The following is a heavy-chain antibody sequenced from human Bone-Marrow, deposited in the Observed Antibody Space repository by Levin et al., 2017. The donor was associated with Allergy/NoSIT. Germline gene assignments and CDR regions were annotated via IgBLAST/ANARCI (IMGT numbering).Heavy chain of an antibody. D-gene: IGHD5-12*01. V-gene: IGHV4-39*07. Sequence: SSETLSLTCTVSGGSISSSSYYWGWIRQPPGKGLEWIGTIYYSGSTYYNPSLKSRVTISIDMSKNQFSLKLSSVTAADTAVYYCAREVAYDGPSDYSGMNVWGQGTTVTVSS. CDR2: IYYSGST. CDR3: AREVAYDGPSDYSGMNV. CDR1: GGSISSSSYY. J-gene: IGHJ6*02.